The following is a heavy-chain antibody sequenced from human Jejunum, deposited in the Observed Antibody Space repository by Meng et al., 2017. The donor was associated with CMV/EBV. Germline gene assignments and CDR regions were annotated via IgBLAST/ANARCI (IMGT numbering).Heavy chain of an antibody. Sequence: SLKVSCSAPGFTFSTCWMAWVRRAPGKGLKWVANFNRDGGGAYYVDSVKGRFTISRDNARSSLFLQMNRLRAEDTAVYYCIRETIGWGQGTLVTVSS. CDR2: FNRDGGGA. J-gene: IGHJ4*02. CDR1: GFTFSTCW. CDR3: IRETIG. D-gene: IGHD1-14*01. V-gene: IGHV3-7*01.